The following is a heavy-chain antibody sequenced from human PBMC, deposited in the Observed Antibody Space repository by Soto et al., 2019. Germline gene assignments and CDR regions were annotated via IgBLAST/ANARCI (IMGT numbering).Heavy chain of an antibody. D-gene: IGHD2-2*01. CDR3: ARDPNCSSTSCPNYYGMDV. CDR1: GGSISSGGYY. J-gene: IGHJ6*02. V-gene: IGHV4-31*03. CDR2: IYYSGST. Sequence: SETLSLTCTVSGGSISSGGYYWSWIRQHPGKGLEWIGYIYYSGSTYYNPSLKSRVTISVDTSKNQFSLKLSSVTAADTAVYYCARDPNCSSTSCPNYYGMDVWRQGTTVTVSS.